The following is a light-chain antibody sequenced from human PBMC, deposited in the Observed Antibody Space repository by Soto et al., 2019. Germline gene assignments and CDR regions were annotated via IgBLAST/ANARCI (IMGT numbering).Light chain of an antibody. Sequence: EIVLTQSPGTLSLSPGERATLSCRASQSVSSSYLAWYQQKPGQAPRLLIYGASSRATGIPYRFSGSGSGTDFTLTIIRLEPEDFAVYYCQQYGSSGYTFGQGTKLEIK. CDR1: QSVSSSY. CDR3: QQYGSSGYT. CDR2: GAS. V-gene: IGKV3-20*01. J-gene: IGKJ2*01.